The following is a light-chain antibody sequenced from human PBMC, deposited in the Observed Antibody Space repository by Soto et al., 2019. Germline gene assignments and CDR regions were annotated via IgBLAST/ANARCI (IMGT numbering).Light chain of an antibody. CDR1: QSISSW. V-gene: IGKV1-5*01. CDR3: QQYNSYSPWT. Sequence: DIQMTQSPSTLSASVGDRVTITCRASQSISSWLAWYQQKPGKAPKLLIYDASSLESGVPSRFSGSGSGTEFTLTISSLPTDDFAAYYCQQYNSYSPWTFGRGSKVDIK. J-gene: IGKJ1*01. CDR2: DAS.